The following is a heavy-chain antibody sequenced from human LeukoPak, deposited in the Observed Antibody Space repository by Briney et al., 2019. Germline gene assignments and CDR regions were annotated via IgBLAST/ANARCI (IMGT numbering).Heavy chain of an antibody. V-gene: IGHV4-61*05. CDR2: MYYSGSN. D-gene: IGHD3-9*01. CDR1: GGSISSGSYY. CDR3: AGGFDWLPAY. Sequence: SETLSLTCTISGGSISSGSYYWSWIRQAPGKGLEWIGYMYYSGSNNNNPSLKSRVTISIDKSKNQFSLNLSSVTAADTAVYYCAGGFDWLPAYWGQGTLVTVSS. J-gene: IGHJ4*02.